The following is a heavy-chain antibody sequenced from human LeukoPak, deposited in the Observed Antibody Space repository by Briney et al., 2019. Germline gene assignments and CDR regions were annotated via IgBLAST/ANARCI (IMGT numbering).Heavy chain of an antibody. D-gene: IGHD6-6*01. CDR1: GFIFSNYA. CDR2: IRYDGSNK. J-gene: IGHJ4*02. V-gene: IGHV3-30*02. Sequence: GGSLRLSCAASGFIFSNYAMHWVRQAPGKGLEWGTFIRYDGSNKYYAESVKGRFTISRDNSKNTLYLQMNSLRAEDTAVYYCAKAIHSSSSGVVDYWGQGTLVTVSS. CDR3: AKAIHSSSSGVVDY.